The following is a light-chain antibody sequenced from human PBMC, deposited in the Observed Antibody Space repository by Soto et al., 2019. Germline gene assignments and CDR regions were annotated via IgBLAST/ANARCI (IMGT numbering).Light chain of an antibody. CDR3: QSYDSTLKGCV. Sequence: QYVLTQPPSVSGAPGQRVTISCSGGSSNIGADYEVHWYQQLPGTAPKLLIYGNTNRPSGVPDRFSGSKSGSSASLAISGLQAEDEADYFCQSYDSTLKGCVFGPGTKLTVL. J-gene: IGLJ1*01. CDR2: GNT. V-gene: IGLV1-40*01. CDR1: SSNIGADYE.